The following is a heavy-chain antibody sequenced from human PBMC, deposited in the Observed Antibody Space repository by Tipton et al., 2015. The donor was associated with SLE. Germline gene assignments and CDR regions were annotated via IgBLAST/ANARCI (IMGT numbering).Heavy chain of an antibody. CDR1: GGSISSYY. CDR2: IYTNENT. CDR3: ATGVSHWFDT. J-gene: IGHJ5*02. Sequence: TLSLTCTVSGGSISSYYWSWIRQPAGGGLEWIGRIYTNENTNYNPSLKSRVTMSVDTSKNHFSLKLISVTAADTAVYWCATGVSHWFDTWGQGILVTVSS. V-gene: IGHV4-4*07.